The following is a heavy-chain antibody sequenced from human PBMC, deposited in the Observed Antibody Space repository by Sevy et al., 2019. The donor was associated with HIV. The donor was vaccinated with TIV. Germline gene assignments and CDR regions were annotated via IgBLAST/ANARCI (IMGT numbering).Heavy chain of an antibody. J-gene: IGHJ4*02. V-gene: IGHV3-7*02. D-gene: IGHD2-15*01. Sequence: GESLKISCEASAINIRDYWMNWVRQAPGKGLEWVANINPDGSKIYYADPVKGRFTISRDSAKNSVFLQMTSLRAEDTAVYYCVRAIQLAASYWGQGMLVTVSS. CDR1: AINIRDYW. CDR2: INPDGSKI. CDR3: VRAIQLAASY.